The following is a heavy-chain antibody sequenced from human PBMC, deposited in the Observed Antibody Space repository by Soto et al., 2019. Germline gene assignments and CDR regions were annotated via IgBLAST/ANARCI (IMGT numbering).Heavy chain of an antibody. CDR3: AHRVLRTVFGLVTTTAIYFDF. CDR1: GFSLTTSGVG. J-gene: IGHJ4*02. D-gene: IGHD3-3*01. Sequence: QITLNESGPTVVRPTETLTLTCRFSGFSLTTSGVGVGWIRQSPGTAPEWLALIFWDDDKRYSASLKSRLTITKDTSKNQVVLTVSDLNPTDTATYYCAHRVLRTVFGLVTTTAIYFDFWGQGTPVAASA. CDR2: IFWDDDK. V-gene: IGHV2-5*02.